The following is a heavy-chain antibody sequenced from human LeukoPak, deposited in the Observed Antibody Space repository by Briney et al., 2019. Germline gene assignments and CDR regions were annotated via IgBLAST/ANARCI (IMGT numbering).Heavy chain of an antibody. Sequence: PGGSLRLSCVASGFTFSSYEMNWVRQAPGKGLEWVSYIRSTGSIIFYADSVEGRFTISRDNAKNSLYLQMNSLRAEDTALYYCARVNDYGGNDDAFDIWGQGTMVTVSS. D-gene: IGHD4-23*01. CDR2: IRSTGSII. CDR1: GFTFSSYE. J-gene: IGHJ3*02. V-gene: IGHV3-48*03. CDR3: ARVNDYGGNDDAFDI.